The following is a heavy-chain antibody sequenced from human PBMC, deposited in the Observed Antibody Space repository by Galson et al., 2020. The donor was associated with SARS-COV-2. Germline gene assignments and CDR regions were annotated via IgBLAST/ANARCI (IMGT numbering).Heavy chain of an antibody. CDR2: ISYDGRNK. J-gene: IGHJ4*02. CDR1: GFTFSNYG. Sequence: LSLTCAASGFTFSNYGMHWVRQAPDKGLEWVALISYDGRNKYYADSVKGRFTISRDNSKNTLYLQMSSLRTDDTALYYCARDQTGYSDYWGQGTLVTVSS. CDR3: ARDQTGYSDY. V-gene: IGHV3-30*03.